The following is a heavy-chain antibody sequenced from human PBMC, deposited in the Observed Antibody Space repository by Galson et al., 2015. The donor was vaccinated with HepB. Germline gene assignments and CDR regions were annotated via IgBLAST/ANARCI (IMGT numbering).Heavy chain of an antibody. J-gene: IGHJ4*02. CDR2: IRYDGSNK. CDR3: AKDRYYYDSSGYPEFDY. D-gene: IGHD3-22*01. Sequence: SLRLSCAASGFTFSSYGMHWVRQAPGKGLEWVAFIRYDGSNKYYADSVKGRFTISRDNSKNTLYLQMNSLRAEDTAVYYCAKDRYYYDSSGYPEFDYWGQGTLVTVSS. CDR1: GFTFSSYG. V-gene: IGHV3-30*02.